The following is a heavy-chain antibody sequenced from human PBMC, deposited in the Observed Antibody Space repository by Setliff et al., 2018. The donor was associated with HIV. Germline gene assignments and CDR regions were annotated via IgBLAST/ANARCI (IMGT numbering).Heavy chain of an antibody. V-gene: IGHV4-59*01. D-gene: IGHD6-25*01. CDR3: ARSTPSVGYISEH. Sequence: PSETLSLTCTDSGVSISDYYWSWIRQPPGKGLEWIGYIDDRGHTNYSPSLKSRVTISVDTSKNHFYLELNSVTAADTAVYYCARSTPSVGYISEHWGQGTLVTVSS. J-gene: IGHJ4*02. CDR2: IDDRGHT. CDR1: GVSISDYY.